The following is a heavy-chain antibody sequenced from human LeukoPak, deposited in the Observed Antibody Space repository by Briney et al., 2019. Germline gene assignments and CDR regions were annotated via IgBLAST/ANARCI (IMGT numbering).Heavy chain of an antibody. CDR2: ISSSGSTI. CDR1: GFTFSDYY. CDR3: ARGPYYYDLYYFDY. V-gene: IGHV3-11*04. J-gene: IGHJ4*02. Sequence: TGGSLRLSCAASGFTFSDYYMSWIRQAPGKGLEWVSYISSSGSTIYYADSVKGRFTISRDNAKNTLYLQMNSLRVEDTAVYYCARGPYYYDLYYFDYWGQGTLVTVSS. D-gene: IGHD3-22*01.